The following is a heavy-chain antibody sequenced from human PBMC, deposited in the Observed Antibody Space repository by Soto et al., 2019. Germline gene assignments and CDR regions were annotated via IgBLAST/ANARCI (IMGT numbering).Heavy chain of an antibody. Sequence: PGGSLRLSCAAPGSIFRGYGMHWFRQAPGKGLEWVSVIRYDGSNEYYSDSVKGRFTVSRDTSKNMLYLQMDSLRAEDTAIYYCAKDSHWAIISPTHDYWGQGTLVTVS. V-gene: IGHV3-33*06. CDR3: AKDSHWAIISPTHDY. CDR2: IRYDGSNE. D-gene: IGHD2-2*01. J-gene: IGHJ4*02. CDR1: GSIFRGYG.